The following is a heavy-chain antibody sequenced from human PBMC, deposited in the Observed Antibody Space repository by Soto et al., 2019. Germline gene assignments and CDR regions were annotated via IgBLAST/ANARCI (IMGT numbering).Heavy chain of an antibody. CDR1: GYTFTSYG. D-gene: IGHD2-15*01. J-gene: IGHJ4*02. CDR3: AIRSGVVVVAATPEGWFDY. V-gene: IGHV1-18*01. Sequence: QVQLVQSGAEVKKPGASVKVSCKASGYTFTSYGISWVRQAPGQGLEWMGWISAYNGNTNYAQKLQGRVTMTTDTSTSTAYMALRSLRSDDTAVYYCAIRSGVVVVAATPEGWFDYWGQGTLVTVSS. CDR2: ISAYNGNT.